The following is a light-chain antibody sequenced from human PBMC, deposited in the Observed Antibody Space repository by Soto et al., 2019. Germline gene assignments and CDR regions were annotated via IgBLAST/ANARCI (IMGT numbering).Light chain of an antibody. CDR3: LQDYNYPFT. CDR2: GAS. V-gene: IGKV1-6*01. Sequence: AIQMTQSPSSLSASVGDRVTITCRASQDIRKDLAWYQQKPGKAPQILIYGASTLQTGVASRFSGSESATDFTLTISSLQPEDSAAYYCLQDYNYPFTFGHGTKLDIK. CDR1: QDIRKD. J-gene: IGKJ2*01.